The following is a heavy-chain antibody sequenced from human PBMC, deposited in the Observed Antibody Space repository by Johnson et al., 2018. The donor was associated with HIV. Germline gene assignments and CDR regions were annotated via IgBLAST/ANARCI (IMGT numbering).Heavy chain of an antibody. CDR1: GFTFNSYA. D-gene: IGHD3-9*01. V-gene: IGHV3-NL1*01. CDR3: ARDGRDLVTRGSFDV. Sequence: QVQLVESGGGVVHPGRSLRLSCAASGFTFNSYALHWVRQAPGKGLEWVSVIYSGGTTYYADSVKGRFTISRDNSKNTLYLQMNSLRPEDTAVYYCARDGRDLVTRGSFDVWGQGTVVTVSS. J-gene: IGHJ3*01. CDR2: IYSGGTT.